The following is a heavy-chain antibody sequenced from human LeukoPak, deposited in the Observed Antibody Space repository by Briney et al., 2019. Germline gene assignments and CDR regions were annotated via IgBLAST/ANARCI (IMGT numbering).Heavy chain of an antibody. Sequence: GGSLRLSCAASGFTFSSYNMNWVRQAPGKGLEWVALISYDGSSKYYADSVKGRFTISRDNSKITLYLQMNSLRPEDTAVYYCARPDRYFDYNNFDYWGQGTLVTVSS. V-gene: IGHV3-30*03. CDR2: ISYDGSSK. CDR3: ARPDRYFDYNNFDY. CDR1: GFTFSSYN. J-gene: IGHJ4*02. D-gene: IGHD3-16*01.